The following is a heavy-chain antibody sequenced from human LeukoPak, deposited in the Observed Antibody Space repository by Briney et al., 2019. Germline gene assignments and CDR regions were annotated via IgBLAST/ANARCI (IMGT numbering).Heavy chain of an antibody. V-gene: IGHV4-39*07. Sequence: SETLSLTCTVSGGSIRSSYYYWGWIRQPPGKGLEWIGSIYDSGSTYYNPSLKSRVTISVDTSKNQFSLKLSSVTAADTAVYYCARVFRGEWLRLSYWGQGTLVTVSS. CDR1: GGSIRSSYYY. D-gene: IGHD5-12*01. CDR3: ARVFRGEWLRLSY. J-gene: IGHJ4*02. CDR2: IYDSGST.